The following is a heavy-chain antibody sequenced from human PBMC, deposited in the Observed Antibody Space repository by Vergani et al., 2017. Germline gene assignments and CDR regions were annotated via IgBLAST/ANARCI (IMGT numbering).Heavy chain of an antibody. CDR1: GFTFSSYA. CDR2: FSGSGGST. CDR3: AKDDYYDSSGYGAFDI. J-gene: IGHJ3*02. D-gene: IGHD3-22*01. Sequence: EVQLLESGGGLVQPGGSLRLSCAASGFTFSSYAMSGVRQAQGKGLEWVSAFSGSGGSTYYADSVKGRFTISRDNSKNTLYLQMNSLRAEDTAVFYCAKDDYYDSSGYGAFDIWGQGTMVTVSS. V-gene: IGHV3-23*01.